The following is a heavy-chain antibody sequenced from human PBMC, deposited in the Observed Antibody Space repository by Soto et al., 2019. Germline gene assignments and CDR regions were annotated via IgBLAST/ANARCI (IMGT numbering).Heavy chain of an antibody. J-gene: IGHJ6*03. CDR3: ERVPAAILSYYYYYMDV. Sequence: SETLSLTCTVSGGSVSSYYWSWIRQSPGKGLEWIGVIYYSGSTKYKPSLKSRVTISVDTSKNQFSLKLSSVTAADTAVYYCERVPAAILSYYYYYMDVWGKGTTVTVSS. V-gene: IGHV4-59*02. CDR1: GGSVSSYY. CDR2: IYYSGST. D-gene: IGHD2-2*02.